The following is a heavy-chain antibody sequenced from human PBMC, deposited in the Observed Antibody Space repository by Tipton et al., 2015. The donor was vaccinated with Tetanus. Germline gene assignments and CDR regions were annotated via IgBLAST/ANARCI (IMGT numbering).Heavy chain of an antibody. J-gene: IGHJ6*02. CDR3: ARDRGVRGGYYYYHGMDV. Sequence: TLSLTCAVSGGSIRSSNWWSWVRQTPGKGLEWIGEIYHSGTTNYNPSLKSRVTISVDTSQKQISLKVNSVTAADTAVYYCARDRGVRGGYYYYHGMDVWGQGTTVTVSS. D-gene: IGHD3-10*01. V-gene: IGHV4-4*02. CDR2: IYHSGTT. CDR1: GGSIRSSNW.